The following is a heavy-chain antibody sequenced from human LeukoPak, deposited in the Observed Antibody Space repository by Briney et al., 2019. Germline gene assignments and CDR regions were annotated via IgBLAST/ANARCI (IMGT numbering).Heavy chain of an antibody. D-gene: IGHD3-10*01. J-gene: IGHJ6*02. CDR3: AKRKTYYYGSGSPMDV. V-gene: IGHV3-23*01. CDR2: ISGGGGST. CDR1: GFTFSNYA. Sequence: GGSLRLSCAASGFTFSNYAMTWVRQAPGKGLEWVSAISGGGGSTYYADSVKGRFTISRDNSKNTLYLQMNSLRAEDTAVYYCAKRKTYYYGSGSPMDVWGQGTTVTVSS.